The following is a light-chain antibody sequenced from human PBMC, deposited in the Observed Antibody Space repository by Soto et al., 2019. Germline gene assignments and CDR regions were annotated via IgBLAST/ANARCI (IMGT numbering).Light chain of an antibody. Sequence: QSALTQPASVSGSPGQSITISCTGTSSDVGCYNYLSWYQQHPGKAPKVMIYEVSNRPSGVSNRFSGSKSGNTASLTISGLKDEYEGDYFCSSYKPSGTPVFCGGTKLTVL. CDR1: SSDVGCYNY. V-gene: IGLV2-14*01. CDR2: EVS. J-gene: IGLJ3*02. CDR3: SSYKPSGTPV.